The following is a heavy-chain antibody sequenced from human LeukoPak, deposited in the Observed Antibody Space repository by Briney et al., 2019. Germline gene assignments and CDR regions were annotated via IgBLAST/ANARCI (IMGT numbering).Heavy chain of an antibody. Sequence: PGGSLRLSCVVSGFTVSSNFMTWVRQAPGKGLEWVSVIYSGGSTYYADSVKGRFTTSRDSSKNTVYLQMNGLRVEDTGVYYCARAGGPGQTAMDLDYWGQGTLVTVSS. D-gene: IGHD5-18*01. CDR3: ARAGGPGQTAMDLDY. CDR2: IYSGGST. V-gene: IGHV3-66*01. CDR1: GFTVSSNF. J-gene: IGHJ4*02.